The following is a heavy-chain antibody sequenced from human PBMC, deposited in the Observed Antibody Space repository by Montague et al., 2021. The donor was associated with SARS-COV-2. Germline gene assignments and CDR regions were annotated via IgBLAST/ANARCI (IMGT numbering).Heavy chain of an antibody. CDR2: ITNSGSV. Sequence: SETLSLTCAVYGWSFSRYSYNWVRQAPGKGLEWIGEITNSGSVNYQPSLNNRVTISVDPSKSQVSLRLTSVTVADTAIYFCARQKLRPHKPIKKEFYYYGLDIWGQGTTVTVS. V-gene: IGHV4-34*01. CDR1: GWSFSRYS. J-gene: IGHJ6*02. CDR3: ARQKLRPHKPIKKEFYYYGLDI.